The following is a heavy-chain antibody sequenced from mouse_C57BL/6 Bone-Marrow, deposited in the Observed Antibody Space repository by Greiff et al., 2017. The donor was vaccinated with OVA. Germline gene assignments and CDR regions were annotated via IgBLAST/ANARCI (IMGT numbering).Heavy chain of an antibody. CDR3: ARVLSSYGDD. CDR1: GYSFTDYY. J-gene: IGHJ2*01. CDR2: INPCTGGT. D-gene: IGHD1-1*01. Sequence: EVQLQQSGPVLVKPGASVKMSCKASGYSFTDYYMNWVKQSPGKSLEWIGVINPCTGGTTYNQKFKGKATLTVDKSSRTAYMELNSLTSEDAAVYYCARVLSSYGDDWGQGTTLTVSS. V-gene: IGHV1-19*01.